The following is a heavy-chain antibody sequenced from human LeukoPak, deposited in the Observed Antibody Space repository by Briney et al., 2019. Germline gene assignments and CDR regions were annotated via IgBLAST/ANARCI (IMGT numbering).Heavy chain of an antibody. CDR3: ARGRGLTLSYHYFDY. V-gene: IGHV3-48*02. Sequence: GSLRLSCAASGLTFSPLGMNWVRQAPGRGLEWVSYISSGSSTTYYADSVKGRFTISRDNAKNSLYLQVNSLRDEDRAVYYCARGRGLTLSYHYFDYWGQGTLVTVSS. J-gene: IGHJ4*02. CDR2: ISSGSSTT. D-gene: IGHD3-10*01. CDR1: GLTFSPLG.